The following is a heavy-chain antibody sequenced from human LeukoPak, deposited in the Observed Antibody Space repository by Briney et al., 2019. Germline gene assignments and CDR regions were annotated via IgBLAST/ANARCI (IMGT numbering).Heavy chain of an antibody. V-gene: IGHV3-7*01. CDR3: ARDRRDGYNLLDY. J-gene: IGHJ4*02. CDR2: IKEDGSEK. D-gene: IGHD5-24*01. Sequence: GGSLRLSCAASGFTFSSYWMSWVRQAPGKGLEWVANIKEDGSEKYYVDSVKGRFTISRDNAKNSVYLQMNSLRAEDTAVYYCARDRRDGYNLLDYWGQGTLVTVSS. CDR1: GFTFSSYW.